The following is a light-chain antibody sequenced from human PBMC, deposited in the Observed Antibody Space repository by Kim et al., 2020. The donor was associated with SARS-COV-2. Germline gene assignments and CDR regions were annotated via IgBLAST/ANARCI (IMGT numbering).Light chain of an antibody. Sequence: ASVKLTCTRSSGHSSYAIAWHQQQPEKGPRYLMKLNSDGSHSKGDGIPDRFSGSSSGAERYLTISSLQSEDEADYYCQTWGTGPWVFGGGTQLTVL. CDR3: QTWGTGPWV. CDR1: SGHSSYA. CDR2: LNSDGSH. J-gene: IGLJ3*02. V-gene: IGLV4-69*01.